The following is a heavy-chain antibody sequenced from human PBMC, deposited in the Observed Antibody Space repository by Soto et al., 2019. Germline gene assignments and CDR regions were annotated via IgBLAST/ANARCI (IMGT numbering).Heavy chain of an antibody. J-gene: IGHJ4*02. V-gene: IGHV4-31*03. CDR2: IYYSGST. CDR3: AREKIITASEFDY. CDR1: GGSISSGGDY. D-gene: IGHD1-20*01. Sequence: NPSDTLSLTGTVSGGSISSGGDYWSWIRQHPGKGLEWIGYIYYSGSTYYNPSLKSRVTISVDTSKNQFSLKLSSVTAADTAVYYCAREKIITASEFDYWGQGTLVTVSS.